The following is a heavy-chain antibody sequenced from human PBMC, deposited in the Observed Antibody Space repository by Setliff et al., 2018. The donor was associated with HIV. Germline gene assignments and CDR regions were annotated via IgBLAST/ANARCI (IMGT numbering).Heavy chain of an antibody. CDR3: ARLPGYSYGPFDY. CDR2: IYHSGSS. CDR1: GYSISSGYY. Sequence: SETLSLTCAVSGYSISSGYYWGWIRQPPGKGLEWIGSIYHSGSSYYNPSLKSRVTISVDTSKNQFSLKLSSVTAADTAVYYCARLPGYSYGPFDYWGQGTLVTLSS. J-gene: IGHJ4*02. V-gene: IGHV4-38-2*01. D-gene: IGHD5-18*01.